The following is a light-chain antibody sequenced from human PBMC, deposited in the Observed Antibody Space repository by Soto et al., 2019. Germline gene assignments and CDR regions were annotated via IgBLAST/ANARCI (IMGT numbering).Light chain of an antibody. V-gene: IGKV2-28*01. CDR3: MQTLQTPYT. CDR2: LGS. Sequence: DIVMTQSPLSLPVTPGEPASISCRSSQSLLYGAGYMYVDWYLQKPGQPPHLLIFLGSNRVSGVPDRFSGSVSGTDFTPKISRVETEDVGIYYCMQTLQTPYTFGQGTKLEIK. J-gene: IGKJ2*01. CDR1: QSLLYGAGYMY.